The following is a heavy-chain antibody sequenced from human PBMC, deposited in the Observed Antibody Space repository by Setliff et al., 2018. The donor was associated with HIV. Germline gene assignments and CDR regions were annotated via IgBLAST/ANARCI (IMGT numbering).Heavy chain of an antibody. CDR2: INPHSGNT. Sequence: ASVKVSCKASGYTLTGYYMHWVRLAPGLGLEWMGWINPHSGNTDFAQRCQGRITMTRDTSINAVYMDLSRLTSDDTGIYYCARGGALSGFFFPNWLDPWGQGTLVTVSS. CDR3: ARGGALSGFFFPNWLDP. D-gene: IGHD6-19*01. V-gene: IGHV1-2*02. J-gene: IGHJ5*02. CDR1: GYTLTGYY.